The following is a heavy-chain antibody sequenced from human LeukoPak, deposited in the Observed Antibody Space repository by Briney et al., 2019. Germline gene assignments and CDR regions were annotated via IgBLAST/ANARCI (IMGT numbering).Heavy chain of an antibody. CDR1: GGSISNYS. CDR2: ISTSGST. V-gene: IGHV4-4*07. J-gene: IGHJ4*02. CDR3: ARQTRYWEPPGFDY. D-gene: IGHD1-26*01. Sequence: PSETLSLTCTVSGGSISNYSWTWIRQPAGKGLEWIGRISTSGSTNYNPSLKSRVTISVDKSKNQFSLKLTSVTAADTAVYYCARQTRYWEPPGFDYWGQGTLVTVSS.